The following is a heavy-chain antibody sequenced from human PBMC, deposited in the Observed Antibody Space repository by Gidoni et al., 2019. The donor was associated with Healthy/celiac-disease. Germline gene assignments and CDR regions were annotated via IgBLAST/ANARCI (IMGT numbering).Heavy chain of an antibody. CDR2: ISSSSSYI. CDR3: ARRYYDSSGYSDY. D-gene: IGHD3-22*01. CDR1: GLPFSSYS. V-gene: IGHV3-21*02. Sequence: EVQLVASGGGLVKPGGSLRPSCAPPGLPFSSYSMNWVRQAPGKGLEWVSSISSSSSYIYYADSVKGRFTISRDNAKNSLYLQMNSLGAEDTAVYYCARRYYDSSGYSDYWGQGTLVTVSS. J-gene: IGHJ4*02.